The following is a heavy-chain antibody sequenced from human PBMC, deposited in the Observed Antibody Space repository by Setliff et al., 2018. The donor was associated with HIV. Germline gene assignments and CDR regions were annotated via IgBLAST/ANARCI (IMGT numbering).Heavy chain of an antibody. CDR2: MNPNSGVS. CDR1: ATFTNVD. CDR3: ARVGSYWTQFDY. Sequence: AASVKVSCKASATFTNVDIHWLRRATGQGLEWMGWMNPNSGVSGYAQKFQGRVSMTRNTSISTAYMELSSLRSEDTAVYYCARVGSYWTQFDYWGQGTLVTVSS. J-gene: IGHJ4*01. V-gene: IGHV1-8*01. D-gene: IGHD2-15*01.